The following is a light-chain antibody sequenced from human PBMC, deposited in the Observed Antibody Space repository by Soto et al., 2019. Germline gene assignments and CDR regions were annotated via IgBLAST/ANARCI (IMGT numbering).Light chain of an antibody. CDR2: AAS. CDR1: QGISSY. J-gene: IGKJ2*01. V-gene: IGKV1-9*01. Sequence: DIQLTQSPSFLSASVGDRVTITCRASQGISSYLAWYQKKPGKAPKLLMYAASTLQSGVPSRFSGSGTGTEFTLTVSSLQPEDFATYYSQQSYSTPPTVAQGTKVDSK. CDR3: QQSYSTPPT.